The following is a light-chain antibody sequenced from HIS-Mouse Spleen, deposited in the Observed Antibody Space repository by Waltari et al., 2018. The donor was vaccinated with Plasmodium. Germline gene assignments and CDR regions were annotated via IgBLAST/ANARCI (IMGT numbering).Light chain of an antibody. CDR2: GAS. Sequence: EIVLTQSPGTLSLSPGERATLSCRASQSVSSSYLAWYQQKPGQAPSLLLYGASSRATGIPDRFSGSVSGTDFTLTISRLEPEDFAVYYCQQYGSSLYTFGQGTKLEIK. CDR1: QSVSSSY. CDR3: QQYGSSLYT. J-gene: IGKJ2*01. V-gene: IGKV3-20*01.